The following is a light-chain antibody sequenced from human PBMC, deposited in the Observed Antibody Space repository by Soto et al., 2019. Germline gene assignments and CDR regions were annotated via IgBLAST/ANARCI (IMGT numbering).Light chain of an antibody. CDR1: SSDVGEYNY. CDR3: FSYAGSRV. J-gene: IGLJ3*02. Sequence: QSALTQPRSASGSPGQSVTISCTGSSSDVGEYNYVSWYQHHPGNAPKLMIYDVSKRPSGVPDRFSGSKSGNTASLTISGLQAEDEANYYCFSYAGSRVFGGGTKLTVL. V-gene: IGLV2-11*01. CDR2: DVS.